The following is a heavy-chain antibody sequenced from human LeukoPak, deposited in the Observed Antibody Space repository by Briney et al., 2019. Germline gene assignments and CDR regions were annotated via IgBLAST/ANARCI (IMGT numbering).Heavy chain of an antibody. D-gene: IGHD2-15*01. CDR2: IIPIFGTV. J-gene: IGHJ6*03. V-gene: IGHV1-69*05. CDR3: ARAQDRGYCSGGSCYAPHFNYYYYYMDV. Sequence: ASVKVSCKASGGTFSSYAISWVRQAPGQGLEWMGGIIPIFGTVNYAQKFQGRVTITTDESTSTAYMELSSLRSEDTAVYYCARAQDRGYCSGGSCYAPHFNYYYYYMDVWGKGTTVTVSS. CDR1: GGTFSSYA.